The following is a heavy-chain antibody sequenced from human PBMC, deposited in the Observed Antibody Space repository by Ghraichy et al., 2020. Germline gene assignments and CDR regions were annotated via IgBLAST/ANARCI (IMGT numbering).Heavy chain of an antibody. CDR1: GFTFSSYS. CDR2: ISSSSSTI. Sequence: GGSLRLSCAASGFTFSSYSMNWVRQAPGKGLEWVSYISSSSSTIYYADSVKGRFTISRDNAKNSLYLQMNSLRDEDTAVYYCARDRTVTTYRNYYYYGMDVWGQGTTVTVSS. CDR3: ARDRTVTTYRNYYYYGMDV. V-gene: IGHV3-48*02. J-gene: IGHJ6*02. D-gene: IGHD4-17*01.